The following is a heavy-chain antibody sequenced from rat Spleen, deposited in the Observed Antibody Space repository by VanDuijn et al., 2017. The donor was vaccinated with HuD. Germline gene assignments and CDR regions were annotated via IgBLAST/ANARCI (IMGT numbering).Heavy chain of an antibody. CDR3: TTEPGYNSYFAY. CDR1: GFTFSNYG. CDR2: ISSDGSTP. V-gene: IGHV5-29*01. J-gene: IGHJ2*01. Sequence: EVQLVESGGGLVQPGRSLKLSCAASGFTFSNYGMAWVRQAPTKGLEWVATISSDGSTPYYRDSVRGRFTISRDNAKSTLYLQMDSLRSEDTATYYCTTEPGYNSYFAYWGQGVMVTVSS. D-gene: IGHD1-4*01.